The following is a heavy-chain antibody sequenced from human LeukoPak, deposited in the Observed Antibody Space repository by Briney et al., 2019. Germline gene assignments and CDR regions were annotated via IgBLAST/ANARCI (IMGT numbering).Heavy chain of an antibody. Sequence: SETLSLTCTVSGYSISSGYYWGWIRQPPGKGLEWIGSIYHSVSTYYNPSLKSRVTISVDTSKNQFSLKLSSVTAADTAVYYCARVPTVTFFDYWGQGTLVTVSS. CDR3: ARVPTVTFFDY. CDR2: IYHSVST. CDR1: GYSISSGYY. V-gene: IGHV4-38-2*02. J-gene: IGHJ4*02. D-gene: IGHD4-17*01.